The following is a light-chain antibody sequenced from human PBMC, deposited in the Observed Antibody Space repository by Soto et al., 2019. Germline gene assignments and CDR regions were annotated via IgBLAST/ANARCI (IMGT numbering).Light chain of an antibody. CDR2: GAS. CDR1: QTVRTNY. V-gene: IGKV3-20*01. CDR3: QQYSDSPLT. Sequence: EIVLTQSPGTLSLSPRERATLSCRASQTVRTNYLAWFQHKPGQAPRLLIYGASSRATGIPDRFSGSGSGTDFTLTINRLEPEDCAVYFCQQYSDSPLTFGGGTQVEIK. J-gene: IGKJ4*01.